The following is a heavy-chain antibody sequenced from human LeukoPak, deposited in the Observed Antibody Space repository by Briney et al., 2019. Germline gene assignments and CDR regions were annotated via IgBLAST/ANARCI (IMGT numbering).Heavy chain of an antibody. CDR1: GFTFSSYA. Sequence: GGSLRLSCAASGFTFSSYAMSWVRQAPGKGLEWVSAISGSGGSTYYADSVKGRFTISRDNSKNTLYLQMNSLRAEDTAVYYCARDLSDSSGYRNFYYYYMDVWGKGTTVTISS. CDR2: ISGSGGST. D-gene: IGHD3-22*01. CDR3: ARDLSDSSGYRNFYYYYMDV. J-gene: IGHJ6*03. V-gene: IGHV3-23*01.